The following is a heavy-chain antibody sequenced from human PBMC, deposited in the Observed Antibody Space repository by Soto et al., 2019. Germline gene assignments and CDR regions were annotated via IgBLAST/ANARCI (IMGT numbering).Heavy chain of an antibody. Sequence: SETLSLTCAVSGGSISSCGYSWSWIRQPPGKGLEWIGYIYHSGSTYYNPSLKSRVTISVDRSKNQFSLKLSSVTAADTAVYYCARVVGSSSWYGKKYNWFDPWGQGTLVTVSS. V-gene: IGHV4-30-2*01. J-gene: IGHJ5*02. D-gene: IGHD6-13*01. CDR1: GGSISSCGYS. CDR3: ARVVGSSSWYGKKYNWFDP. CDR2: IYHSGST.